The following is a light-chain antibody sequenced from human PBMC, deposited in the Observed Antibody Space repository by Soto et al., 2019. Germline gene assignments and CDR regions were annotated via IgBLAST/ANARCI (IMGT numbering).Light chain of an antibody. J-gene: IGKJ3*01. CDR3: QQSYSTLFT. V-gene: IGKV1-39*01. Sequence: DIQMTQSPSSLSASVGDRVTITCQASQDISNYLNWYQQKPGKAPKLLIYAASSLQSGVPSRFSGSGSGTDFTLTIRSLQPEDFATYYCQQSYSTLFTFGPGTKVDIK. CDR1: QDISNY. CDR2: AAS.